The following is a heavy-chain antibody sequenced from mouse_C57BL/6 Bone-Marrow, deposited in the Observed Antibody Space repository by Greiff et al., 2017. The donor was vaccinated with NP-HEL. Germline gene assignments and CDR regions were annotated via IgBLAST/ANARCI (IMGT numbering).Heavy chain of an antibody. CDR2: ISSGGSYT. J-gene: IGHJ3*01. Sequence: EVKLVESGGDLVKPGGSLKLSCAASGFTFSSYGMSWVRQTPDKRLEWVATISSGGSYTDYPDSVKGRFTISRDNAKNTLYLQMSSLKSEDTAMYYCARHEGFAYWGQGTLVTVSA. CDR3: ARHEGFAY. V-gene: IGHV5-6*01. CDR1: GFTFSSYG.